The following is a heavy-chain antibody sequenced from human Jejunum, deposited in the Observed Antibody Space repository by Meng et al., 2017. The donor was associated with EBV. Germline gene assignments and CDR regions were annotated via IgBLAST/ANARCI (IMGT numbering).Heavy chain of an antibody. CDR1: GASMNDRNYF. V-gene: IGHV4-39*01. D-gene: IGHD2-8*02. Sequence: LHLQESGPGLVKPSETLSLTCNVSGASMNDRNYFWAWIRQPPGKGLEWIGNTYSSANTYYNPSLKSRVTISVDTSKNQFSLKPISVTAADTAVYFCARHDCPGAVCLGPFDSWGQGILVTVSS. CDR3: ARHDCPGAVCLGPFDS. J-gene: IGHJ4*02. CDR2: TYSSANT.